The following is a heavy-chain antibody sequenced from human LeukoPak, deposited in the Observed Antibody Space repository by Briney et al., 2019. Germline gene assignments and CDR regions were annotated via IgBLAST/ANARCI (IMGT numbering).Heavy chain of an antibody. D-gene: IGHD3-22*01. CDR3: ARHSYYYDSSGYSEVAYFDY. CDR2: IYYSGST. Sequence: SETLSLTCTVSGGSISRSSYYWGWLRQPPGKGLEWIGSIYYSGSTYYNPSLKSRVTISVDTSKNQFSLKLSSVTAADTAVYYCARHSYYYDSSGYSEVAYFDYWGQGTLVTVSS. J-gene: IGHJ4*02. V-gene: IGHV4-39*01. CDR1: GGSISRSSYY.